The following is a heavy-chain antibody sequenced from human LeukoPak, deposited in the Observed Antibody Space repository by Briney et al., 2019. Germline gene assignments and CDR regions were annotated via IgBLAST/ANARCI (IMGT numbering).Heavy chain of an antibody. Sequence: GGSLRLSCAASGFTFSDYYMSWIRQAPGKGLEWVSYISSSGSTIYYADSVKGRFTISRDNSKNTLYLQMNSLRAEDTAVYYCAKAGQDQYCSGGSCYRLLYYFDYWGQGTLVTVSS. D-gene: IGHD2-15*01. V-gene: IGHV3-11*01. J-gene: IGHJ4*02. CDR2: ISSSGSTI. CDR3: AKAGQDQYCSGGSCYRLLYYFDY. CDR1: GFTFSDYY.